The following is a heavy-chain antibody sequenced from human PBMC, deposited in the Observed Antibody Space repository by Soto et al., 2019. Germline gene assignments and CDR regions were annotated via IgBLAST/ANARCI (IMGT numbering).Heavy chain of an antibody. D-gene: IGHD4-17*01. CDR1: EYTFTGYD. CDR2: MNPNSGNT. V-gene: IGHV1-8*01. CDR3: ARVALTTDFDY. J-gene: IGHJ4*02. Sequence: QVHLLQSGAKVKNLGASGKFSAKVSEYTFTGYDINGLRQATEQGLEWMGWMNPNSGNTGYAQKFQGRVTMTRNTSISTAYMELSSLRSEDTAVYYCARVALTTDFDYWGQGTLVTVSS.